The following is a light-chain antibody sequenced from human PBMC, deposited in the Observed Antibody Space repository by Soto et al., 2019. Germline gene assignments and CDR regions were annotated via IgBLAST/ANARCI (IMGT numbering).Light chain of an antibody. Sequence: QSVLTQPPSVSAAPGQKVTISCSGTSSNIGNNYVSWYQQLPGTAPKLLIYDNDKRPSGIPDRFSGSKSGTSATLGITGLLTGDEADYYCGTWDSSLSAGMFGGGTKVTVL. CDR3: GTWDSSLSAGM. CDR2: DND. V-gene: IGLV1-51*01. CDR1: SSNIGNNY. J-gene: IGLJ3*02.